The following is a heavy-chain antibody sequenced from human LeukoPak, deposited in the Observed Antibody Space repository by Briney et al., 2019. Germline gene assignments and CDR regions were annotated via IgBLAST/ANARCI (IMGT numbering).Heavy chain of an antibody. CDR2: IYSGGST. CDR3: ATMPELGTTETYYFAS. V-gene: IGHV3-53*01. D-gene: IGHD1-1*01. CDR1: GFTVSSNY. J-gene: IGHJ4*02. Sequence: GSLRLSCAASGFTVSSNYMSWVRQAPGKGLEWVSVIYSGGSTYYADSVKGRFTISRDNSKNTLYLQMNSPRAEDTAVYYCATMPELGTTETYYFASWGQGTLVTVSS.